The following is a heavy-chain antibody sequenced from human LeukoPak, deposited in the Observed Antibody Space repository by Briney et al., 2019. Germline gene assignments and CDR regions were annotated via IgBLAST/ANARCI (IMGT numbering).Heavy chain of an antibody. J-gene: IGHJ5*02. CDR2: IYRSGST. CDR3: ARDAGYDFWSGYHQGWFDP. V-gene: IGHV4-38-2*02. Sequence: PSETLSLTCAVSGYSISSGYYWGWIRQPPGKGLEWIGSIYRSGSTYYNPSLKSRVTISVDTSKNQFSLKLSSVTAADTAVYYCARDAGYDFWSGYHQGWFDPWGQGTLVTVSS. CDR1: GYSISSGYY. D-gene: IGHD3-3*01.